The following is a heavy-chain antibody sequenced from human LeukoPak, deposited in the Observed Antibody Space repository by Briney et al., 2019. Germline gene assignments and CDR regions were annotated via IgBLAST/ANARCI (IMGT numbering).Heavy chain of an antibody. CDR2: INSDGSST. D-gene: IGHD6-13*01. CDR1: GFTFSSYW. CDR3: ASPYRTAAGHYYCYGLDV. V-gene: IGHV3-74*01. Sequence: GGSLRLSCAASGFTFSSYWMHWVRQAPGKGLVWVSRINSDGSSTYYADSVKGRFTISRDNAKNTLYLQMNSLRAEDTAVYYCASPYRTAAGHYYCYGLDVWGPGTTVTVSS. J-gene: IGHJ6*02.